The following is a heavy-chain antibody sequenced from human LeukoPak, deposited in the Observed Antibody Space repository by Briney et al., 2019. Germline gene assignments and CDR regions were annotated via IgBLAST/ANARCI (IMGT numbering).Heavy chain of an antibody. V-gene: IGHV5-51*01. CDR2: IFPADSDT. Sequence: LWGSLKISCKGSGYSFTTYWIGWVRQMPGKGLEWMGIIFPADSDTRYNPSFQGQVTLSADKSISTAYLQWSTLKASDTAIYYCARLLTSGTNIRDWFDPWGQGTLVIVSS. J-gene: IGHJ5*02. CDR1: GYSFTTYW. D-gene: IGHD3-16*01. CDR3: ARLLTSGTNIRDWFDP.